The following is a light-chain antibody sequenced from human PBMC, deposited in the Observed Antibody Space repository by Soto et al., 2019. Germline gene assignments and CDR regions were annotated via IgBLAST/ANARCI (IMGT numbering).Light chain of an antibody. Sequence: QSALTQPASVSGSPGQSITISCTGTSSDVGNYILVSWYQQHPGKAPKLMIYEGSKRPSGVSNRFSGSKSDNTASLTISGLQAEDEAHYYCCSYARGSTYVFGTGTKLTVL. V-gene: IGLV2-23*01. CDR3: CSYARGSTYV. CDR2: EGS. CDR1: SSDVGNYIL. J-gene: IGLJ1*01.